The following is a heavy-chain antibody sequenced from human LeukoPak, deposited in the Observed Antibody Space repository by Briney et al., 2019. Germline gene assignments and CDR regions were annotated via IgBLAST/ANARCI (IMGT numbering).Heavy chain of an antibody. V-gene: IGHV3-7*03. CDR1: GFTFSTYW. J-gene: IGHJ3*02. Sequence: PGGSLRLSCAASGFTFSTYWMSWVRQAPGKGLEWVANIKEDGTEQYYVDSVRGRFTISRDNAKNSLYLQMNSLRAEDTAVYYCARLPLTRASDIYGQGTMVTVSS. CDR2: IKEDGTEQ. CDR3: ARLPLTRASDI. D-gene: IGHD1-26*01.